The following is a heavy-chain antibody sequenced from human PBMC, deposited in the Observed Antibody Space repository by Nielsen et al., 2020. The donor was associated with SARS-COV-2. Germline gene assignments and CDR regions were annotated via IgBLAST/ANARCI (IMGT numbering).Heavy chain of an antibody. V-gene: IGHV4-34*01. CDR2: INHSGST. CDR3: ARAIFGVAKDPYYYYYYMDV. Sequence: SETLSLTCTVYGGSFSGYHWSWIRQSPGKGLEWIGEINHSGSTNYNPSLKSRVTISIDTSRNQFSLNLNSLTAADTAVYYCARAIFGVAKDPYYYYYYMDVWGKGTTVTVSS. CDR1: GGSFSGYH. D-gene: IGHD3-3*01. J-gene: IGHJ6*03.